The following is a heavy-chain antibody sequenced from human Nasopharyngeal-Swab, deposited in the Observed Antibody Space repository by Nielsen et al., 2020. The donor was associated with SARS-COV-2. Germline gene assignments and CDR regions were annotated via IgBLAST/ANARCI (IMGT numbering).Heavy chain of an antibody. CDR3: ARDGYSSSRTLDY. CDR2: IYYSGRT. D-gene: IGHD6-13*01. Sequence: WIRQPPGKGLEWIGYIYYSGRTNYNPSLRSRVTISVDTSKNQFSLKLSSVTAADTAVYYCARDGYSSSRTLDYWGQGTLVTVSS. V-gene: IGHV4-59*01. J-gene: IGHJ4*02.